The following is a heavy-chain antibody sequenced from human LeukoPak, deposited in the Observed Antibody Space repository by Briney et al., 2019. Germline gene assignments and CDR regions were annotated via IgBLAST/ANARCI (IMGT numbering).Heavy chain of an antibody. V-gene: IGHV1-69*13. J-gene: IGHJ3*02. CDR3: ARAALDAFDI. CDR1: GGTFSSYA. Sequence: ASVKASCKASGGTFSSYAISWVRQAPGQGLEWMGGIIPIFGTANYAQKFQGRVTITADESTSTAYMELSSLRSEDTAVYYCARAALDAFDIWGQGTMVTVSS. CDR2: IIPIFGTA.